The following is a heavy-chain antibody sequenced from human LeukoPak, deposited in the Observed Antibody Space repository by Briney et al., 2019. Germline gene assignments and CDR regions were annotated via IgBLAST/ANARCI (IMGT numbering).Heavy chain of an antibody. CDR3: AREIVGSYLRYYYYYMDV. V-gene: IGHV3-53*01. D-gene: IGHD1-26*01. CDR2: IYSGGGT. Sequence: GGSLRLSCAASGFTVSSNYMSWVRQAPGKGLEWVSVIYSGGGTYYADSVKGRFTISRDNSKNTLYLQMNSLRAEDTAVYYCAREIVGSYLRYYYYYMDVWGKGTTVTISS. CDR1: GFTVSSNY. J-gene: IGHJ6*03.